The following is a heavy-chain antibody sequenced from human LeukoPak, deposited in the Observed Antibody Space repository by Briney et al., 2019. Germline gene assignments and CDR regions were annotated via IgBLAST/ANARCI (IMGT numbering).Heavy chain of an antibody. D-gene: IGHD2-2*01. CDR1: GGSISSSSYY. CDR3: ARRVVPAAIGY. J-gene: IGHJ4*02. V-gene: IGHV4-39*07. CDR2: IYYSGST. Sequence: SETLSLTCTVSGGSISSSSYYWGWIRQPPGKGLEWIGSIYYSGSTYYNPSLKSRVTISVDTSKNQFSLKMSSVTAADTAVYYCARRVVPAAIGYWGQGALVTVSS.